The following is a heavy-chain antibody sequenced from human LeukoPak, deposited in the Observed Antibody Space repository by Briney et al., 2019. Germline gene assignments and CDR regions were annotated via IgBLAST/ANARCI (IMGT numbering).Heavy chain of an antibody. CDR3: ARQLVTSHFDY. V-gene: IGHV4-39*01. Sequence: SETLSLTCTVSGDSITSRSYYWGWIRQAPGKGLEWIASIHCSGTTYYKPSLKSRVTISVDTSKNQFSLKLSSVTAADTAVYYCARQLVTSHFDYWGQGTLVTVSS. CDR2: IHCSGTT. CDR1: GDSITSRSYY. D-gene: IGHD2-21*02. J-gene: IGHJ4*02.